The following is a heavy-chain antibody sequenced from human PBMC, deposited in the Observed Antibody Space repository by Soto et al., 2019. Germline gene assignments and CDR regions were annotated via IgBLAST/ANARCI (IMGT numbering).Heavy chain of an antibody. CDR3: ASSDYYDSSGGAFDI. V-gene: IGHV4-39*07. J-gene: IGHJ3*02. CDR2: IYYSGST. Sequence: ASETLSLTCTVSGGSISSSSYYWGWIRQPPGKGLEWIGNIYYSGSTYYNPSLKSRVTISVDTSKNQFSLKLSSVTAADTGVYYCASSDYYDSSGGAFDIWGQGTMVTVSS. CDR1: GGSISSSSYY. D-gene: IGHD3-22*01.